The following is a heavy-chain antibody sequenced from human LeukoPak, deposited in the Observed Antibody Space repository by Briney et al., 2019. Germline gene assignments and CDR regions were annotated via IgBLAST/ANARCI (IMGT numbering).Heavy chain of an antibody. D-gene: IGHD1-1*01. CDR3: AVSLTTGGYYGMDV. CDR2: FDPEDGGT. CDR1: GYTLTELS. Sequence: GASVKVSCKVSGYTLTELSLHWVRQAPGKGLEWMGRFDPEDGGTIYARKFQGRVTMTEDTSTDTAYMELSSLRSEDTAVYFCAVSLTTGGYYGMDVWGQGTTVTVSS. J-gene: IGHJ6*02. V-gene: IGHV1-24*01.